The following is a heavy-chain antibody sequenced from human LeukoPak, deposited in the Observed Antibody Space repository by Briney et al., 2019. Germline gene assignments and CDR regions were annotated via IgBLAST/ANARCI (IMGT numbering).Heavy chain of an antibody. CDR1: GFTFRRFW. J-gene: IGHJ5*02. V-gene: IGHV3-74*01. CDR2: INSDGSTA. D-gene: IGHD3-22*01. CDR3: ARGTMIQGDNWFDP. Sequence: PGGSLRLSCAASGFTFRRFWMHWVRQAPGKGLMWLSRINSDGSTATYADSVKGRFTISRDNAKDTLYLEMSSLRAEDTAVYYCARGTMIQGDNWFDPWGQGTLVTVSS.